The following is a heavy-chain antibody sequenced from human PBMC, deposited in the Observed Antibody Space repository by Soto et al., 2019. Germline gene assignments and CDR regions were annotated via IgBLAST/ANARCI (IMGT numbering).Heavy chain of an antibody. D-gene: IGHD6-25*01. CDR3: ARSLNRGSTFDP. J-gene: IGHJ5*02. CDR1: GFTFSNYA. CDR2: ISGNGGRS. V-gene: IGHV3-23*01. Sequence: PGGSLRLSCAASGFTFSNYAMTWVRQGPGKGLVWVSGISGNGGRSYYADSVKGRFTISRDNSKSTLYLQINSLRAEDTAVYYCARSLNRGSTFDPWGQGTLVTVSS.